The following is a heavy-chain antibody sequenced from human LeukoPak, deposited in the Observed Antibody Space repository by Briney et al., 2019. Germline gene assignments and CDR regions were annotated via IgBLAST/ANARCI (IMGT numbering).Heavy chain of an antibody. CDR1: GGSVSSNIYY. CDR2: IYYSGST. CDR3: AREDSSGYLGY. J-gene: IGHJ4*02. D-gene: IGHD3-22*01. V-gene: IGHV4-61*01. Sequence: KPSETLSLTCTVSGGSVSSNIYYWNWIRQPPGKGLERIGYIYYSGSTNYNPSLKSRVTVSVDTSKNQFSLKLTSLTAADTAVYYCAREDSSGYLGYWGQGTLVTVSS.